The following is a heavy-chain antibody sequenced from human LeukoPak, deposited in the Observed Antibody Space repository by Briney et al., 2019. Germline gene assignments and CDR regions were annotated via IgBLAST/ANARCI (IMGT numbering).Heavy chain of an antibody. CDR2: ISAYNGNT. CDR3: ARAGYCSSTSCYEDAFDI. CDR1: GYTFTSYG. J-gene: IGHJ3*02. V-gene: IGHV1-18*01. D-gene: IGHD2-2*01. Sequence: GASVKVSCKASGYTFTSYGISWVRQAPGQGREWMGWISAYNGNTNYAQKLQGRVTMTTDTSTSTAYMELRSLRSDDTAVYYRARAGYCSSTSCYEDAFDIWGQGTMVTVSS.